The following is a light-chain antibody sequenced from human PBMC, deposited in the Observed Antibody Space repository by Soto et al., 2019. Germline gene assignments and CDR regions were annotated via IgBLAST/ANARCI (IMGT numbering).Light chain of an antibody. J-gene: IGKJ4*01. CDR1: QNINNY. V-gene: IGKV1-12*01. CDR2: TPD. CDR3: QQTNSALT. Sequence: DIQMTQSPSSVSASVGDRVTITCRASQNINNYLAWYQQKPGKAPKLLIYTPDGLESGAPSRFSGSGSGTDFTLTISSLQPEDFATYFCQQTNSALTFGGGTKVDIK.